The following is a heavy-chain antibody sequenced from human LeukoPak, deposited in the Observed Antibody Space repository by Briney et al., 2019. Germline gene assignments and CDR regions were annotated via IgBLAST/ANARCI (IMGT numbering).Heavy chain of an antibody. D-gene: IGHD4-17*01. CDR2: IRYDGSST. CDR1: GFTFSTYG. V-gene: IGHV3-30*02. J-gene: IGHJ4*02. Sequence: PGGSLRLSCTASGFTFSTYGMHWVRQAPGKGLEWVAFIRYDGSSTYYAESMKGRLTISRDNSKNTLYLRMSSLRVADTAVYYCAKVVRYGDYGGFDFWGQGTLVTVSS. CDR3: AKVVRYGDYGGFDF.